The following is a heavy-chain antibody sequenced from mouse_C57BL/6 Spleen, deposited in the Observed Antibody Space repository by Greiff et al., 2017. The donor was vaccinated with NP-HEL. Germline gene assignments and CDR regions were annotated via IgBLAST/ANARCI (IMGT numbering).Heavy chain of an antibody. J-gene: IGHJ4*01. Sequence: EVQRVESGGDLVKPGGSLKLSCAASGFTFSSYGMSWVRQTPDKRLEWVATISSGGSYTYYPDSVKGRFTISRDNAKNTLYLQMSSLKSEDTAMYYCARQETGTGAMDYWGQGTSVTVSS. CDR3: ARQETGTGAMDY. CDR2: ISSGGSYT. CDR1: GFTFSSYG. V-gene: IGHV5-6*01. D-gene: IGHD4-1*01.